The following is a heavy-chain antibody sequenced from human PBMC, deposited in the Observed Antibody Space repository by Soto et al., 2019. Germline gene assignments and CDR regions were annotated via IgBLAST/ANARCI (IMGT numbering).Heavy chain of an antibody. D-gene: IGHD3-10*01. J-gene: IGHJ4*02. Sequence: GGSLRLSCAVSGFTVSNSYMNWVRQAPGKGLEWVSVLYGGGSTLYADSVKGRFTISRDNSKNTLYLQMNSLRGEDTAVYYCATPLYMGRAYDYWGQGTLVTVSS. CDR1: GFTVSNSY. V-gene: IGHV3-66*01. CDR3: ATPLYMGRAYDY. CDR2: LYGGGST.